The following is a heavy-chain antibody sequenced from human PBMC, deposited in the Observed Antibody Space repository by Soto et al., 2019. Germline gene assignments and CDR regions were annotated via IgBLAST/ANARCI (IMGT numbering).Heavy chain of an antibody. V-gene: IGHV3-21*01. Sequence: EVQLVESGGGLVKPGGSLRLSCAASGFTFSSYSMNWVRQAPGKGLEWVSSISSSSSYIYYADSVKGRFTISRDNAKNSLYLQMSSLRAEDTAVYYCARDQVAGTRYFALWGRGTLVTVSS. CDR2: ISSSSSYI. D-gene: IGHD6-19*01. CDR3: ARDQVAGTRYFAL. J-gene: IGHJ2*01. CDR1: GFTFSSYS.